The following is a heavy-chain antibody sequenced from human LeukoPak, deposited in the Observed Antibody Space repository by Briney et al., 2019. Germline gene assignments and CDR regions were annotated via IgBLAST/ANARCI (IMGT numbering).Heavy chain of an antibody. CDR2: ISGSGGSI. J-gene: IGHJ4*02. V-gene: IGHV3-23*01. CDR1: GFTFSSYA. CDR3: ARDSSNFLIDY. Sequence: GGSLRVSCAASGFTFSSYAMSWVRQAPGKGREGVSAISGSGGSIYYADSVKGRFTISRDNAQNSLYLQMNSLRAEDTAVYYCARDSSNFLIDYWGQGTLVTVSS. D-gene: IGHD4/OR15-4a*01.